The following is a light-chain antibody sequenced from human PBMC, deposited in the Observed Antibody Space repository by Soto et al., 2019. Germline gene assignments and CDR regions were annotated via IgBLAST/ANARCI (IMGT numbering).Light chain of an antibody. CDR3: QHYGDSRT. V-gene: IGKV3-20*01. Sequence: EIVLTQSPGTLSMSPGERATLSCRASQSVRSSYLAWYQQKPGQAPRLLIYDTSSRASGIPDRFSGSGSGTDFTLTISRLEPEDFAVYYCQHYGDSRTFGQGTEVETK. CDR1: QSVRSSY. CDR2: DTS. J-gene: IGKJ1*01.